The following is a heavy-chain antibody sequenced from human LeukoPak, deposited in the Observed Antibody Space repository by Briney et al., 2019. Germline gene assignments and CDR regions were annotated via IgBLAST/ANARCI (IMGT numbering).Heavy chain of an antibody. CDR2: ISASAAGT. CDR1: GFTFSSYA. V-gene: IGHV3-23*01. CDR3: AKGTKYYGSGTIFYYMDV. J-gene: IGHJ6*03. D-gene: IGHD3-10*01. Sequence: GGSLRLSCAASGFTFSSYAMSWVRQAPGKGLEWVSAISASAAGTYYTESAKGRFTISRDNSKNTLYLRMNSLRAEDTAVYYCAKGTKYYGSGTIFYYMDVWGKGTTVTVSS.